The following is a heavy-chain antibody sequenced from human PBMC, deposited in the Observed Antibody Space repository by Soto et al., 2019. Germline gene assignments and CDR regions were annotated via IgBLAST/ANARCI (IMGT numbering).Heavy chain of an antibody. V-gene: IGHV3-48*03. CDR3: ARESEDLTSNFDY. J-gene: IGHJ4*02. Sequence: GGSLRLSCAASGFSFSGFEMNWVRQAPGKGLEWISYISTIGIVYYADSVKGRFTISRDNAKNSLSLQMKSLRAEDTAVYYCARESEDLTSNFDYWGQGTLVTVSS. CDR2: ISTIGIV. CDR1: GFSFSGFE.